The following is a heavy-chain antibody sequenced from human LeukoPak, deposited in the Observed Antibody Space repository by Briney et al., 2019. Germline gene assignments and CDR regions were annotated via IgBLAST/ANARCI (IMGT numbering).Heavy chain of an antibody. CDR3: ARDLESDEGDYGDVLPGY. CDR2: ISVKHGTT. V-gene: IGHV1-18*01. Sequence: ASVKVSCKTSGYTFSKFVITWVRQAPGQGLESMGWISVKHGTTHYVDKFHDRLTLTTDTSTRTASMELKSLTSDDTAVYYCARDLESDEGDYGDVLPGYWGQGTLVTVSS. J-gene: IGHJ4*02. D-gene: IGHD4-17*01. CDR1: GYTFSKFV.